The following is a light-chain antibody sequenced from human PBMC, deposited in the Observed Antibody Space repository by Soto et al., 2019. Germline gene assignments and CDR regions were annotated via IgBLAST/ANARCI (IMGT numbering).Light chain of an antibody. V-gene: IGKV3-15*01. CDR2: DAS. Sequence: EIVLKQSPVTLSVSKGERATLSCRASQSIANNLAWYQQKPGQAPSLLIYDASTRATGLPASFSGRGSGSEFTLTINSLQSEDFAVYYCQQYDKWPGTFGQGTMVDI. CDR1: QSIANN. CDR3: QQYDKWPGT. J-gene: IGKJ1*01.